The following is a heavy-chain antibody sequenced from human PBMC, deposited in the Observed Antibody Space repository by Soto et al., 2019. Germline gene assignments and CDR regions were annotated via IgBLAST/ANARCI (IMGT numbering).Heavy chain of an antibody. CDR1: GLIVSDNY. V-gene: IGHV3-43*02. CDR3: AKDIKVRDYYYYYGMDV. D-gene: IGHD4-4*01. Sequence: EVQLVETGGGLIQPGGSLRLSCAASGLIVSDNYMSWVRQAPGKGLEWVSLISWDGGSTYYADSVKGRFTISRDNSKNSLYLQMNSLRTEDTALYYCAKDIKVRDYYYYYGMDVWGQGTTVTVSS. CDR2: ISWDGGST. J-gene: IGHJ6*02.